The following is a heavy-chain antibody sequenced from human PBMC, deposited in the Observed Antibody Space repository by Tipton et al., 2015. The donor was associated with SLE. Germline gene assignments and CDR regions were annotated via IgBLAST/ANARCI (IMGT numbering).Heavy chain of an antibody. D-gene: IGHD2-21*01. V-gene: IGHV3-72*01. CDR1: GFTFSSYA. J-gene: IGHJ4*02. CDR2: IRLRVNSSTT. CDR3: VRVVSGGGDWALDY. Sequence: GSLRLSCAASGFTFSSYALSWVRQAPGEGLAWVGRIRLRVNSSTTEYAPSVKGRFSISRDDLKNSLYLQMNSLRTEDTAVYYCVRVVSGGGDWALDYWGQGTLVTVSS.